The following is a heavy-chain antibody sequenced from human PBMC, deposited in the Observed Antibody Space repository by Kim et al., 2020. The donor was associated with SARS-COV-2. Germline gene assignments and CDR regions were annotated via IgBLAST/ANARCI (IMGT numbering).Heavy chain of an antibody. CDR1: GGSISGYY. V-gene: IGHV4-4*07. Sequence: SETLSLTCIVSGGSISGYYWSWIRQSAGEGLEWIGRIYSGGSTTYNPSLQSRVTMSVDTPKSQFFLKLSSVTAADTAVYYCARGRYYDSSVPWGVGAFDIWGQGTMVTVSS. CDR3: ARGRYYDSSVPWGVGAFDI. D-gene: IGHD3-22*01. J-gene: IGHJ3*02. CDR2: IYSGGST.